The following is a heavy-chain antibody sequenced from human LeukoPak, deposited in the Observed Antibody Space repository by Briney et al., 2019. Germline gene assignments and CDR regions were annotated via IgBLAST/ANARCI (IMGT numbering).Heavy chain of an antibody. V-gene: IGHV3-21*01. CDR1: GFTFSSYW. CDR3: ARDILTGSQSRFQH. CDR2: ISSSSSYI. D-gene: IGHD3-9*01. Sequence: GGSLRLSCAASGFTFSSYWMTWVRQAPGEGLEWVSSISSSSSYIYYADSVKGRFTISRDNAKNSLYLQMNSLRAEDTAVNYCARDILTGSQSRFQHWGQGTLVTVSS. J-gene: IGHJ1*01.